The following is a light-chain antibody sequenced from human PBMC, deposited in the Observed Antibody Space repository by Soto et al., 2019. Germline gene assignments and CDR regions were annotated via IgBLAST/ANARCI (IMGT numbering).Light chain of an antibody. Sequence: QSALSQPASVSGSPGQSITIYCTGTSNDVGYYNYVSWYQQHPGQAPKLMISEVTTRPSGVSDRFSGSKSGNTASLTISRLQAEDEAHYYCSSYTTADTQVFGGGTKLTVL. CDR2: EVT. CDR3: SSYTTADTQV. J-gene: IGLJ3*02. V-gene: IGLV2-14*01. CDR1: SNDVGYYNY.